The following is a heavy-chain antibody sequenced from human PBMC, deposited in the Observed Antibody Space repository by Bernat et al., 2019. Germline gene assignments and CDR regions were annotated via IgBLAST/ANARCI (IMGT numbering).Heavy chain of an antibody. CDR2: IKSKADGGTT. Sequence: EVQLLESGGGLVKPGGSLRLSCAASGFTFIDAWMNWVRQAPGKGLEFIGRIKSKADGGTTDYAATVKGRFTISRDDSQNMVYLQMNDLKTDDTALYDCTTKQTPRECNGEICYDSWGQGALVTVSS. J-gene: IGHJ4*02. CDR1: GFTFIDAW. D-gene: IGHD2-15*01. CDR3: TTKQTPRECNGEICYDS. V-gene: IGHV3-15*01.